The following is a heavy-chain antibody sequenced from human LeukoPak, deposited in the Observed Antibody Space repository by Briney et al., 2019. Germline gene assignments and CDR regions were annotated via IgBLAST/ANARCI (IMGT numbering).Heavy chain of an antibody. Sequence: VGSLRLSCAAPGFTFSSYWMSWVRQGPGRRLEWVANIKEDEGERYYVESVKGRGTISRDNAKNVLYLHMNSLRAEDTAVYYCARDGPRGESDYWGQGTLVTVPS. V-gene: IGHV3-7*01. D-gene: IGHD3-16*01. J-gene: IGHJ4*02. CDR3: ARDGPRGESDY. CDR1: GFTFSSYW. CDR2: IKEDEGER.